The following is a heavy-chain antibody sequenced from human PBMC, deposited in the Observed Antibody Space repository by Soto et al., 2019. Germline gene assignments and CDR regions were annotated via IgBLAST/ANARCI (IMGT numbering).Heavy chain of an antibody. J-gene: IGHJ6*02. D-gene: IGHD2-21*02. CDR2: MKPNTGGT. CDR1: AYTFTSFD. V-gene: IGHV1-8*01. CDR3: ASAAGDEYYNGIDG. Sequence: QVQLVQSGAEVKKPGASVKVSCKASAYTFTSFDINWVRQAAGQGLEWMGWMKPNTGGTGYAQKSQDRITITRSTPIRTAYLELSSLTSEATAVYFCASAAGDEYYNGIDGWGQGTTVTVSS.